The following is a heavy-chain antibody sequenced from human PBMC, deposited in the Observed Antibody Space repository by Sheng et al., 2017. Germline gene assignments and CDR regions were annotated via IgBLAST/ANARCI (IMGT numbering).Heavy chain of an antibody. V-gene: IGHV1-69*01. D-gene: IGHD3-10*01. CDR3: ARIFGNSASVTYYYGMDV. CDR2: TVPAFGTT. J-gene: IGHJ6*02. CDR1: GGAFGTYA. Sequence: QVQLVQSGAEAKKPGSSVKVSCKASGGAFGTYAIGWVRQAPAQGLEWMGGTVPAFGTTKYAQKFQGRVTITADASTNIAYMELRSLKSEDTAVYFCARIFGNSASVTYYYGMDVWGQ.